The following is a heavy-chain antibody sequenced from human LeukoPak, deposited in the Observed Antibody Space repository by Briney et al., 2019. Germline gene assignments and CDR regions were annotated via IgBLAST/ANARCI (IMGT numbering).Heavy chain of an antibody. D-gene: IGHD1-1*01. CDR3: ARSNDLDY. J-gene: IGHJ4*02. CDR2: IKQDGSEK. Sequence: GGSLRLSCAASGFTFRGYWMSWVRQAPGKGLEWVANIKQDGSEKYYVDSVKGRFTISRDNAKNSLYLQMNSLRAEDTAVYYCARSNDLDYWGQGTLVTVSS. V-gene: IGHV3-7*01. CDR1: GFTFRGYW.